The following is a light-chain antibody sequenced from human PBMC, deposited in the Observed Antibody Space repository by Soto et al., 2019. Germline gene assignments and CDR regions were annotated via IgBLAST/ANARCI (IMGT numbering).Light chain of an antibody. CDR3: QQFGTSPWT. CDR1: QSVSNNY. Sequence: EIVLTQSPGTLSLSPGERATLSCRASQSVSNNYLAWFQQRPGQAPRLLIYGISNRPAGIPDRFSGSGSGTDFTLTISRLEPEDFAVYYCQQFGTSPWTFGQGTKVDI. CDR2: GIS. V-gene: IGKV3-20*01. J-gene: IGKJ1*01.